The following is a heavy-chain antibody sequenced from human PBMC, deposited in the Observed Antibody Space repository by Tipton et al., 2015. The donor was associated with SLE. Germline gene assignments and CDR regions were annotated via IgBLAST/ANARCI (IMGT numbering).Heavy chain of an antibody. D-gene: IGHD3-10*01. CDR3: AKSGGAGTFDY. CDR2: ISYDGSNK. J-gene: IGHJ4*02. Sequence: SLRLSCAASGFTFSSYGMHWVRQAPGKGPEWVAVISYDGSNKYYADSVKGRFTISRDNSKNTPYLQMNSLRAEDTAVYYCAKSGGAGTFDYWGQGTLVTVSS. CDR1: GFTFSSYG. V-gene: IGHV3-30*18.